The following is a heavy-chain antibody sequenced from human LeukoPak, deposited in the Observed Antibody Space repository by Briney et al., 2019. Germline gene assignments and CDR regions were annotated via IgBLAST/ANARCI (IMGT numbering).Heavy chain of an antibody. CDR2: ISGRGSTT. CDR1: GFSFSGYA. V-gene: IGHV3-23*01. CDR3: AKDGSGYQMLIDY. Sequence: GGSLRLSCEVSGFSFSGYAMSWVRQAPGKGMEWVAAISGRGSTTYYTDSVKGRFTISRDNFKNTLYPQMNSLRAEDTAVYFCAKDGSGYQMLIDYWGQGALVTVSS. D-gene: IGHD2-2*01. J-gene: IGHJ4*02.